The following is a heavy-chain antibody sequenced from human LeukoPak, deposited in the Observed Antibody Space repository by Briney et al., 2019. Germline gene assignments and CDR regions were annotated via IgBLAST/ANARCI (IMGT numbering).Heavy chain of an antibody. CDR2: IIPIFGTA. CDR1: GGTFSSYA. Sequence: GASVKVSCKASGGTFSSYAISWVRQTPGQGLEWMGGIIPIFGTANYAQKFQGRVTITADESTSTAYMELSSLRPEDTAVYYCARAGDYYDRVYPSKFDPWGQGTLVTVSS. J-gene: IGHJ5*02. V-gene: IGHV1-69*13. D-gene: IGHD3-22*01. CDR3: ARAGDYYDRVYPSKFDP.